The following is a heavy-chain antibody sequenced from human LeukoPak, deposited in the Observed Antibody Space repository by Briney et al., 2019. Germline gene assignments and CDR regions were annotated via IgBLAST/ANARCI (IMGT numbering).Heavy chain of an antibody. CDR2: INHSGST. D-gene: IGHD6-13*01. Sequence: PSETLSLTCAVYGGSFSGYYWSWIRQPPGKGLEWIGEINHSGSTNYNPSLKSRVTISVDTSKNQFSLKLSSVTAADTAVYYCARGSSSGSPTNWFDPWGQGTLVTVSS. CDR3: ARGSSSGSPTNWFDP. V-gene: IGHV4-34*01. J-gene: IGHJ5*02. CDR1: GGSFSGYY.